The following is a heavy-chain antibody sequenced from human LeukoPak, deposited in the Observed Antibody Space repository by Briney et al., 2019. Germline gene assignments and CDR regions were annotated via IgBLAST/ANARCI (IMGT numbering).Heavy chain of an antibody. CDR1: GGSITNHNW. CDR3: AKEGGYRLDI. Sequence: SGTLSLTCAVSGGSITNHNWWSWVRQPPGKGLKWVGEIYHSGDINYNPSLQSRVTLSVDRSQNQFSLMLTSVTAADTAVYYCAKEGGYRLDIWGQGTLVTVSS. J-gene: IGHJ4*02. CDR2: IYHSGDI. V-gene: IGHV4-4*02. D-gene: IGHD5-12*01.